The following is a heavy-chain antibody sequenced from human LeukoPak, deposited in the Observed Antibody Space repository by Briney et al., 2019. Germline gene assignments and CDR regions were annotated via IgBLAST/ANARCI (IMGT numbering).Heavy chain of an antibody. D-gene: IGHD6-19*01. Sequence: GASVKVSCKASGYTFTSYAINWVRQAPGQGLEWMGWINTNTGNPTYAQGLTGRFVFSLDTSVSTAYLQISSLKAEDTAVYYCARSHSDWYVNTAGHWGQGTLVTVSS. CDR1: GYTFTSYA. V-gene: IGHV7-4-1*02. CDR3: ARSHSDWYVNTAGH. J-gene: IGHJ4*02. CDR2: INTNTGNP.